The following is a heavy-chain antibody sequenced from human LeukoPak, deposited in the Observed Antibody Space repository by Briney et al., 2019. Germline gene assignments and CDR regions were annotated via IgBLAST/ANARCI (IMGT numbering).Heavy chain of an antibody. D-gene: IGHD6-19*01. V-gene: IGHV3-53*01. CDR1: GFTVSSNY. CDR2: IYSGGST. Sequence: GGSLRLSCAASGFTVSSNYMSWVRQAPGKGLEWVSIIYSGGSTYYADSVKGRSTISRDNSKNTLYLQMNSLRAEDTAVYYCARDRVGSGWYLDYWGQGTLVTVSS. J-gene: IGHJ4*02. CDR3: ARDRVGSGWYLDY.